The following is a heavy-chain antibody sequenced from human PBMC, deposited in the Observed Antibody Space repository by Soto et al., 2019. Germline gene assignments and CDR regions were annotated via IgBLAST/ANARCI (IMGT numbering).Heavy chain of an antibody. CDR2: ISGDNGDT. J-gene: IGHJ3*02. CDR1: GYTFTNFV. V-gene: IGHV1-18*01. Sequence: ASVKVSCKASGYTFTNFVIGWVRQAPGKGLEWMGGISGDNGDTSYAQKFQGRVTMTEDTSTDTAYMELSSLRSEDTAVYYCATDVTTMGAFDIWGQGTMVTVSS. D-gene: IGHD5-12*01. CDR3: ATDVTTMGAFDI.